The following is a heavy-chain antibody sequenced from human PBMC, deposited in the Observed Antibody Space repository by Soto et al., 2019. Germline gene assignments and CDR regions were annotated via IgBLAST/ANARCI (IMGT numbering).Heavy chain of an antibody. CDR3: AKFSYDSSGYLFDY. J-gene: IGHJ4*02. D-gene: IGHD3-22*01. Sequence: ETLSLTCTVSGDSMTNYYWNWLRQPPGKGLEWVSAISGSGGSTYYADSVKGRFTISRDNSKNTLYLQMNSLRAEDTAVYYCAKFSYDSSGYLFDYWGQGTLVTVSS. V-gene: IGHV3-23*01. CDR1: GDSMTNYY. CDR2: ISGSGGST.